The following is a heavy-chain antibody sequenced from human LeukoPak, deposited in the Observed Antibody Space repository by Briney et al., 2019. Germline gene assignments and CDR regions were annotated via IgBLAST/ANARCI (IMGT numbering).Heavy chain of an antibody. CDR2: IWFSGNA. V-gene: IGHV4-30-4*01. Sequence: PSETLSLTCTVSGGSITSGDYYWRWIRQSPGEGLEWIGYIWFSGNAYYNPSLKSRVTISVDTSKTRFSLKLTSVTAADTAVYYCARYCTGAICYSGAFDIWGRGTMVTVSS. J-gene: IGHJ3*02. CDR1: GGSITSGDYY. CDR3: ARYCTGAICYSGAFDI. D-gene: IGHD2-15*01.